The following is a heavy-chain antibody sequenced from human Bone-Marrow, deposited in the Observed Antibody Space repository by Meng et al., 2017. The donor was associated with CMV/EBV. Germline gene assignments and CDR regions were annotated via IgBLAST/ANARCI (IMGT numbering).Heavy chain of an antibody. Sequence: GSSLKISCAASGFSFGGHGRNWGRQTPGKGLEWVAGINWSGGRTAYGDSVKGRFTISRDKAKNSLYLQMNSLRGEHTALYYCVRQITQLLYEAEFGIWGQGPMVTV. J-gene: IGHJ3*02. CDR2: INWSGGRT. V-gene: IGHV3-20*04. CDR3: VRQITQLLYEAEFGI. D-gene: IGHD2-2*02. CDR1: GFSFGGHG.